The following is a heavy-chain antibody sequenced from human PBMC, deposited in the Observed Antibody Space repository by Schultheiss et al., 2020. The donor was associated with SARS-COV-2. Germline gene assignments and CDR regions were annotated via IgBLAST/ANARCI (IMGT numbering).Heavy chain of an antibody. CDR1: GFTFSNYA. J-gene: IGHJ6*02. V-gene: IGHV3-30*04. D-gene: IGHD3-10*01. CDR2: ISYDGSNK. Sequence: GGSLRLSCAASGFTFSNYAMHWVRQAPGKGLEWVAVISYDGSNKYYADSVKGRFTISRDNSKNTLYLQMNSLRAEDTAVYYCARSPMVRGVILYDYYYYGMDVWGQGTTVTVSS. CDR3: ARSPMVRGVILYDYYYYGMDV.